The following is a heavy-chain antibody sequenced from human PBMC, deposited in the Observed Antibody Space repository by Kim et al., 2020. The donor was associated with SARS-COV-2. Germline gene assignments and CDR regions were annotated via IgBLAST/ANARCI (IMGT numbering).Heavy chain of an antibody. CDR3: AKVIAVAGIHGGRFDY. CDR2: ISGSGGST. Sequence: GSLRLSCAASGFTFSSYAMSWVRQAPGKGLEWVSAISGSGGSTYYADSVKGRFTISRDNSKNTLYLQMNSLRAEDTAVYYCAKVIAVAGIHGGRFDYWGQGTLVTVSS. J-gene: IGHJ4*02. V-gene: IGHV3-23*01. D-gene: IGHD6-19*01. CDR1: GFTFSSYA.